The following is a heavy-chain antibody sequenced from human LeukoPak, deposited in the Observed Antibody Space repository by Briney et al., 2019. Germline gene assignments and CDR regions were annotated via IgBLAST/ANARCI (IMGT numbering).Heavy chain of an antibody. Sequence: GGSLRLSCAVSGFTLSYYGMHWVRQAPGKGLEWVAFIQFDGSNTYYADSVKGRFTIFRDNSKAMLFLQMNSLRPEDTAVYYCAKDPRHDAYFEYWGQGTLVTVSS. V-gene: IGHV3-30*02. CDR3: AKDPRHDAYFEY. J-gene: IGHJ4*02. CDR2: IQFDGSNT. CDR1: GFTLSYYG.